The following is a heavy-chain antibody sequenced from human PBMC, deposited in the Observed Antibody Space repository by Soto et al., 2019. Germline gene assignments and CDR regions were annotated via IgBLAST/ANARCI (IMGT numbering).Heavy chain of an antibody. Sequence: QVQLVQSGAEVKKPGASVKVSCKASGYTFTSYGISWVRQAPGQGLEWMGWISAYNGNTNYAQKLQGRVTMTTDTATSTAYMELRSLGADDTAVYYWASDDCSGGSCYLGDYWGQGTLVTVSS. J-gene: IGHJ4*02. D-gene: IGHD2-15*01. CDR1: GYTFTSYG. CDR3: ASDDCSGGSCYLGDY. CDR2: ISAYNGNT. V-gene: IGHV1-18*01.